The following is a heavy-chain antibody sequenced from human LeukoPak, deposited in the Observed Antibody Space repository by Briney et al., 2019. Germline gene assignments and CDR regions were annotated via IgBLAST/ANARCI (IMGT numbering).Heavy chain of an antibody. V-gene: IGHV3-30-3*01. CDR1: VFTFSSYS. J-gene: IGHJ6*02. D-gene: IGHD4-11*01. CDR3: ARGLSNYTYGMDA. CDR2: ISYDGSNK. Sequence: AGESLRLSWAASVFTFSSYSMHWVREAPCKGLEWVAVISYDGSNKYYADSVKGRFTISRDNSKNTLYLQMNSLRAEDTAVYYCARGLSNYTYGMDAWGQGTTVTVSS.